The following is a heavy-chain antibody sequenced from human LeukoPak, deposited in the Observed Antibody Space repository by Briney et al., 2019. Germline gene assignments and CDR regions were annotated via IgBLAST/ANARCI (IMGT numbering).Heavy chain of an antibody. D-gene: IGHD4-17*01. CDR2: SSYDGTNK. CDR3: AADYGDYVSPSD. CDR1: GFNFRDPA. Sequence: PGTSLRLSCAASGFNFRDPAMHWVRQPPGKGLEGVAVSSYDGTNKYHADSVNGRFTISRDNSKNTLFLQMNNLRLEDTAVYYCAADYGDYVSPSDWGQGSLVIVSS. V-gene: IGHV3-30*04. J-gene: IGHJ4*02.